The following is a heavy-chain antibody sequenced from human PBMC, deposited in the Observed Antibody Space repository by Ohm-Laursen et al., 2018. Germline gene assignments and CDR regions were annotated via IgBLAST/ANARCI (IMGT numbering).Heavy chain of an antibody. CDR2: MYYSGNT. CDR1: GGSISSSSYY. Sequence: SDTLSLTCIVSGGSISSSSYYWGWIRQPPGKGLEWIGGMYYSGNTYYNPSLKSRVTISLNTSKNQFSLKLSSVTAADTAVYYCARAAQQPQIYYYYGMDVWGQGTTVTVSS. J-gene: IGHJ6*02. V-gene: IGHV4-39*07. D-gene: IGHD6-13*01. CDR3: ARAAQQPQIYYYYGMDV.